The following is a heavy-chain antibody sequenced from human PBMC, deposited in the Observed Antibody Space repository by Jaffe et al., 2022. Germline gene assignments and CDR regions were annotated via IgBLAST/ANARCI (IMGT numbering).Heavy chain of an antibody. J-gene: IGHJ4*02. CDR1: GFSFSIYW. V-gene: IGHV3-7*05. D-gene: IGHD3-22*01. Sequence: EVHLVESGGGLVQPGGSLRLSCAASGFSFSIYWMAWVRQAPGKGLEWVANIKYDGSEKYSVESVKGRFTVSRDNAKNSLYLQMNNLRIEDTALYYCASDSSGRDGDYWGQGTLVTVSS. CDR3: ASDSSGRDGDY. CDR2: IKYDGSEK.